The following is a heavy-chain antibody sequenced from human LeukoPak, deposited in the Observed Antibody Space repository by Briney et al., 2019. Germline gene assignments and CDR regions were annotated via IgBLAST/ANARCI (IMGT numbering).Heavy chain of an antibody. J-gene: IGHJ4*02. D-gene: IGHD3-10*01. CDR1: GFTFSSYA. V-gene: IGHV3-23*01. CDR2: ISGSGGST. CDR3: ANANVRGVITNSFDY. Sequence: GGSLRLSCAVSGFTFSSYAMSWVRQAPGKGLEWVSAISGSGGSTYYADSVKGRFTISRDNSKNTLYLQMNSLRAEDTAVYYCANANVRGVITNSFDYWGQGTLVTVSS.